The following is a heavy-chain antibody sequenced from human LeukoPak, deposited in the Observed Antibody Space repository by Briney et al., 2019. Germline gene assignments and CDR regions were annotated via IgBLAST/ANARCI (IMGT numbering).Heavy chain of an antibody. CDR2: IYYSGDT. V-gene: IGHV4-59*01. D-gene: IGHD2-2*01. CDR3: ALGDCSSTSCYVFDY. Sequence: PSETLSLTYTVSGGSISSYYWSWIRQPPGKGLEWIGYIYYSGDTNYNPSLKSRVTISVDTSNNQFSLKLSSVTAADTAVYYCALGDCSSTSCYVFDYWGQGTLVTVSS. J-gene: IGHJ4*02. CDR1: GGSISSYY.